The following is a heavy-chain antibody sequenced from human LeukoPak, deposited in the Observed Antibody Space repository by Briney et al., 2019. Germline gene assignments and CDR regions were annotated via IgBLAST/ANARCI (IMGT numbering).Heavy chain of an antibody. CDR2: ISYDGSNK. CDR1: GFTFSSYG. CDR3: AKGYSVDTAMADESYYFDY. J-gene: IGHJ4*02. D-gene: IGHD5-18*01. V-gene: IGHV3-30*18. Sequence: GGSLRLSCAASGFTFSSYGMHWVRQAPGKGLEWVAVISYDGSNKYYADSVKGRFTISRDNSKNTLYLQMNSLRAEDTAVYYCAKGYSVDTAMADESYYFDYWGQGTLVTVSS.